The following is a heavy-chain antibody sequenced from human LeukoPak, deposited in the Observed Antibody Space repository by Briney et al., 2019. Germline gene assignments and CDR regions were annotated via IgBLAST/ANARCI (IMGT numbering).Heavy chain of an antibody. CDR1: GDSISSHC. J-gene: IGHJ6*02. V-gene: IGHV4-59*08. CDR3: ARHPLERIGNYYYSYGMDV. D-gene: IGHD1-1*01. CDR2: IYYSGST. Sequence: SETLSLTCTVSGDSISSHCWSWIRQPPGKGLEWIGYIYYSGSTYYNPSLKSRVTISVDTSKNQFSLKLSSVTAADTAVYYCARHPLERIGNYYYSYGMDVWGPGTTVTVSS.